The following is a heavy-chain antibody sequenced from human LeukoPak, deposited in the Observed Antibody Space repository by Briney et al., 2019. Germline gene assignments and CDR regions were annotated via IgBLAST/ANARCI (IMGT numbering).Heavy chain of an antibody. V-gene: IGHV3-7*03. Sequence: GGSLRLSCAASGFTFSSYWMSWVRQAPGKGLEWVANIKQDGSEKYYVDSVKGRFTISRDNAKNSLYLQMNSLRAEDTAVYYCARDGGGYEQLPDYWGQGTLVTVSS. CDR1: GFTFSSYW. CDR3: ARDGGGYEQLPDY. CDR2: IKQDGSEK. J-gene: IGHJ4*02. D-gene: IGHD5-12*01.